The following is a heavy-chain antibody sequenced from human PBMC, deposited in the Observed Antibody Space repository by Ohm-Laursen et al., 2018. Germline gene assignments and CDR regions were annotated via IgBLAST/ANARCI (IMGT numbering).Heavy chain of an antibody. D-gene: IGHD3-10*01. CDR2: IYISGSP. J-gene: IGHJ3*01. CDR3: ARYAGGAFDV. Sequence: GTLSLTCIVSGGSISGHYWSCLRQPAGRGLEWIGRIYISGSPNYNPSLKSRVTMSVDTSKNQFSLKLSSVTAADTAVYYCARYAGGAFDVWGQGTMVTISS. V-gene: IGHV4-4*07. CDR1: GGSISGHY.